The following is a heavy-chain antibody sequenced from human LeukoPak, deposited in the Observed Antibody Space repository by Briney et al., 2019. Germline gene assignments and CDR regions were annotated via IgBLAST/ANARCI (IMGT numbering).Heavy chain of an antibody. Sequence: ASVKVSCKASGYTFTSYGLSWVRQAPGQGLEWMGCRSTYNGNTDYAQKFQGRLTMTTDTSTSTAYMELRSLRSDDTAVYYCARDRTSLSDPIVHDYWGQGTLVTVSS. CDR2: RSTYNGNT. CDR3: ARDRTSLSDPIVHDY. J-gene: IGHJ4*02. V-gene: IGHV1-18*01. D-gene: IGHD2/OR15-2a*01. CDR1: GYTFTSYG.